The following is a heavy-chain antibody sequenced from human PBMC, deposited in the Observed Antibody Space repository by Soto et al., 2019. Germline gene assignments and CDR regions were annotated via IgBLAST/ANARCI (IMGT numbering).Heavy chain of an antibody. CDR1: GFTFSSYS. Sequence: PGGSLRLSCAASGFTFSSYSMNWVRQAPGKGLEWVSSISSSSSYIYYADSVKGRFTISRDNAKNSLYLQMNSLRAEDTAVYYCARDPDSSSWYLNWFDPWGQGTLVTVSS. CDR2: ISSSSSYI. CDR3: ARDPDSSSWYLNWFDP. D-gene: IGHD6-13*01. V-gene: IGHV3-21*01. J-gene: IGHJ5*02.